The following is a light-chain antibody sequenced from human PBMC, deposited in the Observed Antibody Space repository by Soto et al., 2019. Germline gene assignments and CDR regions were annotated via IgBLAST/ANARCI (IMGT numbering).Light chain of an antibody. V-gene: IGLV3-21*02. J-gene: IGLJ2*01. CDR1: NIGSKS. Sequence: SYELTQPPSVSVAPGQTATITCGGNNIGSKSVHWYQQSPGQAPVLVVFDDRDRPSGIPERFSGSNSGNTATLNISRVEVGDEAEYHCQEWDGTLDQWIFGGGTKLTVL. CDR2: DDR. CDR3: QEWDGTLDQWI.